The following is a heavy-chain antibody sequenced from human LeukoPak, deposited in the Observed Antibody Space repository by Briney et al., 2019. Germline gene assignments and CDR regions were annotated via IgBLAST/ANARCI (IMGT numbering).Heavy chain of an antibody. CDR2: IKSDGSHT. D-gene: IGHD5-24*01. Sequence: GGSLRLSCAASGFTFSNYAMSWVRQAPGKGLVWVSRIKSDGSHTNYADSVKGRFTISRDNTKNTLFLQMSSLRVEDTAVYYCVRDKDMATTADLGYWGQGTLVTVSS. CDR1: GFTFSNYA. CDR3: VRDKDMATTADLGY. J-gene: IGHJ4*02. V-gene: IGHV3-74*01.